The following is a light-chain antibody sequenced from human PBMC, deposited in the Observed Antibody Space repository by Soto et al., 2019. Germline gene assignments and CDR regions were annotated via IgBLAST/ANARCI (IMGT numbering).Light chain of an antibody. CDR2: DVS. CDR3: SSYTSSSTYV. V-gene: IGLV2-14*01. Sequence: QSALTQPASVSGSPGQSITISCTGTSSDVGGYNYVSWYQKHPGKAPKLMIYDVSNRPSGVSNRFSGYKSGNTASLTISGLQVEDEADYYCSSYTSSSTYVFGTGTKVPV. CDR1: SSDVGGYNY. J-gene: IGLJ1*01.